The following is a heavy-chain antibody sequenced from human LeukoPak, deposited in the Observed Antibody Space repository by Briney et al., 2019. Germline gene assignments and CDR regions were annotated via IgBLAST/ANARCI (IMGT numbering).Heavy chain of an antibody. Sequence: TGGSLRLSCAASGFTFSNYDMHWVRQATGKGLEWVSAIGTAGDTYYPGSVKGRFTISRENAKNSLYLQMNSLRAGDTAVYYCARGPATVTASYYYCGMDVWGQGTTVTVSS. V-gene: IGHV3-13*01. CDR2: IGTAGDT. D-gene: IGHD4-17*01. CDR3: ARGPATVTASYYYCGMDV. J-gene: IGHJ6*02. CDR1: GFTFSNYD.